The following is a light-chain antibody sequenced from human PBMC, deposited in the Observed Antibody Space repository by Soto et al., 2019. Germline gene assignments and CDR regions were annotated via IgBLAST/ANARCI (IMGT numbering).Light chain of an antibody. CDR1: QGIRND. J-gene: IGKJ1*01. V-gene: IGKV1-6*01. CDR2: EAS. CDR3: LQDFKYPRT. Sequence: AILMTQCPCSVSSSVRYRVTFTCRASQGIRNDLAWYQQKPGKAPKLLIYEASTLQSGVPSRFSGSYSGTDFTLTIGSLQPEDFATYYCLQDFKYPRTFGQGTKVDI.